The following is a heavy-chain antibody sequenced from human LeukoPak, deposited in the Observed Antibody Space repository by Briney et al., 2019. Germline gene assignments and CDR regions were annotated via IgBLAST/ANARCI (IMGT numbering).Heavy chain of an antibody. Sequence: SETLSLTCAVYGGSFSGYYWSWIRQPPGKGLEWIGEINHSGSTNYNPSLKSRVTISVDTSKNQFSLKLSSVTAADTAVYYCARDPYCSGGSCLDYWGQGTLVTVSS. CDR1: GGSFSGYY. CDR3: ARDPYCSGGSCLDY. J-gene: IGHJ4*02. V-gene: IGHV4-34*01. CDR2: INHSGST. D-gene: IGHD2-15*01.